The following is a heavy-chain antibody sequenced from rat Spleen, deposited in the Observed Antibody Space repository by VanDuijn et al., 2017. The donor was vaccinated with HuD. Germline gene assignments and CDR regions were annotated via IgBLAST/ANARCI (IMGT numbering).Heavy chain of an antibody. CDR1: GFTFNNPW. CDR2: TTDTGGRT. Sequence: EVRLVESGGGLMQPGRSLKLSCVASGFTFNNPWMTWIRQAPGKGLEWVASTTDTGGRTHYPDSVKGRFTISRDNAKSTLYLQMDSLRSEDTATYYCARRGNSVFWNFDFWGPGTMVSVSS. V-gene: IGHV5-31*01. J-gene: IGHJ1*01. D-gene: IGHD4-4*01. CDR3: ARRGNSVFWNFDF.